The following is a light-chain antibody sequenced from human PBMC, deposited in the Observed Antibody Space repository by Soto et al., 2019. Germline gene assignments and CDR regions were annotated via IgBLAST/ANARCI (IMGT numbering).Light chain of an antibody. CDR3: QVRDVWPS. J-gene: IGKJ1*01. CDR2: DAS. Sequence: IVLTQCPVTLSLSPGESTVLSCRASQSVGTSLAWYQHKPGQAPRLFIYDASKRAPGIPARFTGSGSGTDFTLTISSLEPEDIAVYYCQVRDVWPSFGQGTKV. CDR1: QSVGTS. V-gene: IGKV3-11*01.